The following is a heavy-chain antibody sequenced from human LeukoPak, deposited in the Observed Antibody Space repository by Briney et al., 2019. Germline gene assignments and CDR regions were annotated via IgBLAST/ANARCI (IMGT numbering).Heavy chain of an antibody. CDR2: IRSKAYGGTT. Sequence: GRSLRLSCTASGFTFGDYAMSWVRQAPGKGLEWVGSIRSKAYGGTTEYAASVKGRFTISRDDSKSIAYLQMNSLKTEDTAVYYCTREGYYDSSGYYYQYYFDYWGQGTLVTVSS. V-gene: IGHV3-49*04. D-gene: IGHD3-22*01. CDR3: TREGYYDSSGYYYQYYFDY. CDR1: GFTFGDYA. J-gene: IGHJ4*02.